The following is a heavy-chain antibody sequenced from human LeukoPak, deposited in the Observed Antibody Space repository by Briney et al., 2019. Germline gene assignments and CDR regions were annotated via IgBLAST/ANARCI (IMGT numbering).Heavy chain of an antibody. V-gene: IGHV3-21*01. CDR2: ISSSSSYI. J-gene: IGHJ6*03. CDR1: GFTFSSYS. Sequence: KSGGSLRLSCAASGFTFSSYSMNWVRQAPGRGLEWVSSISSSSSYIYYADSVKGRFTISRDNAKNSLYLQMNSLRAEDTAVYYCAGDRWELLGYYYMDVWGKGTTVTVSS. CDR3: AGDRWELLGYYYMDV. D-gene: IGHD1-26*01.